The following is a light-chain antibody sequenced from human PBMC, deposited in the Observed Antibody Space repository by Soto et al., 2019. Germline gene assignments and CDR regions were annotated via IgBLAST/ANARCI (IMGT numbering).Light chain of an antibody. CDR1: QSVSSY. CDR2: DAS. V-gene: IGKV3-11*01. CDR3: QQRSHWPSIT. Sequence: EIVLTQSPATLSLSPGERATLSSRASQSVSSYLAWYPQKPGQAPRLLIYDASNRATGTPARFSGSGSGTDFTLAISGVEPEDFAVYYCQQRSHWPSITGGQGTLLVIK. J-gene: IGKJ5*01.